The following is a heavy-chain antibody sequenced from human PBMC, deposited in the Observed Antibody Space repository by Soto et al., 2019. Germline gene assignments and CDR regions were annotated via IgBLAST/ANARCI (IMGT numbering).Heavy chain of an antibody. V-gene: IGHV1-18*01. CDR2: ISAYNGNT. CDR3: ARNLEWLLSPYFDY. J-gene: IGHJ4*02. D-gene: IGHD3-3*01. CDR1: GYTFTSYG. Sequence: APGKGSCKAAGYTFTSYGSSWGRQAPGQGLEWMGRISAYNGNTNYAQKLQGRVTMTTGTSTSTAYMELRSLRSDDTAVYYCARNLEWLLSPYFDYWGQGTLVTVSS.